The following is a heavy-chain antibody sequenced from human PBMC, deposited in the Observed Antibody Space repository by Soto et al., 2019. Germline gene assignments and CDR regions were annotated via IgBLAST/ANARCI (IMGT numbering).Heavy chain of an antibody. CDR2: ISYDGTNK. CDR1: GFTFSSYA. V-gene: IGHV3-30*04. CDR3: AKDRFPYDTLTGQDY. J-gene: IGHJ4*02. Sequence: PGGSLRLSCAASGFTFSSYAMHWVRQAPGKGLEWVAVISYDGTNKYYADSVKGRFTISRDNSKNTLYLQMNSLRTDDTAVYYCAKDRFPYDTLTGQDYWGQGTLVTSPQ. D-gene: IGHD3-9*01.